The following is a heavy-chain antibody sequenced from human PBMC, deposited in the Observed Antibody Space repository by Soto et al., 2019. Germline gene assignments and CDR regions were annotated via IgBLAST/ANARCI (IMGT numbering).Heavy chain of an antibody. V-gene: IGHV1-3*01. CDR1: GYTFTSYA. J-gene: IGHJ4*02. D-gene: IGHD3-10*01. Sequence: GASEKVSCKASGYTFTSYAMPWVRQAPGQKLEWMGWINAGNGNTKYSQKFQGRVTITKDTSKNQVVLTMTNMDPVDTATYYCAHNDYYGSGRQTYYFDYWGQGTLVTVSS. CDR2: INAGNGNT. CDR3: AHNDYYGSGRQTYYFDY.